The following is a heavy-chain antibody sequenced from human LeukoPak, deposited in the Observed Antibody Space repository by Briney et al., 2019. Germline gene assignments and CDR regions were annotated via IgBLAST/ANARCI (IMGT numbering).Heavy chain of an antibody. CDR2: INPSGDST. Sequence: ASVKVSCKASGYTFTSYYMHWVRQAPGQGLEWMGIINPSGDSTSYAQKFQGRVTMTRDTSTSTVYMELSSLRSEDTAVYYCARGLGTYSSGWYRRDYFDYWGQGTLVTVSS. D-gene: IGHD6-19*01. CDR3: ARGLGTYSSGWYRRDYFDY. CDR1: GYTFTSYY. J-gene: IGHJ4*02. V-gene: IGHV1-46*01.